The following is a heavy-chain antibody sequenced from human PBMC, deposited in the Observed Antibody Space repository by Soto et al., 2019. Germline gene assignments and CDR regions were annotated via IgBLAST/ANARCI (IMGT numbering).Heavy chain of an antibody. J-gene: IGHJ3*02. CDR3: ARQRYLDWSIPPEDFDI. V-gene: IGHV4-30-4*01. D-gene: IGHD3-9*01. CDR2: IYYSGST. CDR1: GGSISSGDYY. Sequence: PSETLSLTCTVSGGSISSGDYYWSWIRQPPGKGLEWIGYIYYSGSTYYNPSLKSRVTISVDTSKNQFSLKLSSVTAADTAVYYCARQRYLDWSIPPEDFDIWGQGTIVTVSS.